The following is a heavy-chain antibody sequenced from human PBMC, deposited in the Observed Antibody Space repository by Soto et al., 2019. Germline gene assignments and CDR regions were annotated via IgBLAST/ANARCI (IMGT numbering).Heavy chain of an antibody. CDR2: IYYSGST. D-gene: IGHD3-10*01. Sequence: SETLSLTCTVSGGSISSYYWSWIRQPPGKGLEWIGYIYYSGSTNYNPSLKSRVTISVATSKDQFSLKLSSVTAADTAVYYCARLRYYGSGSYYTLDYWGQGTLVTVSS. J-gene: IGHJ4*02. CDR3: ARLRYYGSGSYYTLDY. V-gene: IGHV4-59*08. CDR1: GGSISSYY.